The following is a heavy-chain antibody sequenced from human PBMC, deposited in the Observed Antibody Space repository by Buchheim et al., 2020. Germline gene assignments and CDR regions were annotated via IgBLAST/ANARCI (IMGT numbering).Heavy chain of an antibody. J-gene: IGHJ4*02. Sequence: EVQLLESGGGLVQPGGSLRLSCAASGFTFSAKAMSWVRQAPGEGLEWVSSINESGGGTYYADSVKGRFTISSDNSKNTLFLQMNSLRVEDTAVYYCATYAAWDGSGWLGIDYWGQGTL. CDR2: INESGGGT. D-gene: IGHD6-19*01. CDR3: ATYAAWDGSGWLGIDY. CDR1: GFTFSAKA. V-gene: IGHV3-23*01.